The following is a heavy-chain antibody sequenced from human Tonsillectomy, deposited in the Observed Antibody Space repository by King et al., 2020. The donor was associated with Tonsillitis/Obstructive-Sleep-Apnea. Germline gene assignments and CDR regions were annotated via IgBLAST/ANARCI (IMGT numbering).Heavy chain of an antibody. CDR3: ARQTDLIGAYYSCMDV. Sequence: QLQESGPGLVKPSETLSLTCTVSGASVSSRDYYWGWIRQPPGKGLEWIGSIYYTGTTYYNPSLKSRVTISVDTSKNQFSLRLNSVTAADTADYYCARQTDLIGAYYSCMDVWGKGTTVTVSS. D-gene: IGHD3-22*01. J-gene: IGHJ6*03. V-gene: IGHV4-39*01. CDR2: IYYTGTT. CDR1: GASVSSRDYY.